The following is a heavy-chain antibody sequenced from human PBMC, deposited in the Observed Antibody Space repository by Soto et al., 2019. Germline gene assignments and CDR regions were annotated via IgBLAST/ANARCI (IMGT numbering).Heavy chain of an antibody. Sequence: EVQLVESGGGLVKPGGSLRLSCVASGFSFSRYSMNWDRQAPGKGLEWISSISATSSEIYYADSVKGRFTISRDNAKESLYLQMMILRAEDTAVYYCAREGPVLMTAIDAFDIWGQGTVVTVSS. CDR3: AREGPVLMTAIDAFDI. CDR1: GFSFSRYS. V-gene: IGHV3-21*01. J-gene: IGHJ3*02. CDR2: ISATSSEI. D-gene: IGHD2-21*02.